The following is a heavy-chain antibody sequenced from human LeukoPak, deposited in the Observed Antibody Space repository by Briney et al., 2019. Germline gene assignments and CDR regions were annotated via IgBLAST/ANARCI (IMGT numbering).Heavy chain of an antibody. J-gene: IGHJ4*02. V-gene: IGHV3-64*04. Sequence: PGGSLRLSCSASGFTFSRYAMHWVRQAPGKGLEYVSAISSNGGSTYYADSVKGRFTISRDNSKNTLYLQMNSLRAEDTAVYYCARASNYYDSSGSPLDVGYWGQGTLVTVSS. CDR2: ISSNGGST. CDR3: ARASNYYDSSGSPLDVGY. D-gene: IGHD3-22*01. CDR1: GFTFSRYA.